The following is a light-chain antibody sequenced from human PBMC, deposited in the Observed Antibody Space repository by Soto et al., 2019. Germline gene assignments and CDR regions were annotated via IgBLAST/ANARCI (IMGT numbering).Light chain of an antibody. V-gene: IGKV3D-7*01. J-gene: IGKJ4*01. CDR2: GAS. CDR1: QSVSSSY. CDR3: HQDYNSLT. Sequence: EIVMTQSPATLSLSPGERATLSCRASQSVSSSYLSWYQQKPGQAPRLLIYGASTRATGIPARFSGSGSGTDFTLTISSLQPEDFAVYYCHQDYNSLTFGGGTKVEIK.